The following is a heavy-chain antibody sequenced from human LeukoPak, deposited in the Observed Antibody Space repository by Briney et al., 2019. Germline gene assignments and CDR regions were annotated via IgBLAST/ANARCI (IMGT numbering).Heavy chain of an antibody. J-gene: IGHJ4*02. CDR2: SRNKASSYTT. CDR1: GFKFSDHY. Sequence: PGGSLRLSCAASGFKFSDHYIDWVRQAPGKGLEWVGRSRNKASSYTTEYAASVEGRFTISRDVSESSLYLQMNSLRTEDTAVYYCARNRITMVRGSYFNNYYFDYWGQGTLVTVSS. CDR3: ARNRITMVRGSYFNNYYFDY. V-gene: IGHV3-72*01. D-gene: IGHD3-10*01.